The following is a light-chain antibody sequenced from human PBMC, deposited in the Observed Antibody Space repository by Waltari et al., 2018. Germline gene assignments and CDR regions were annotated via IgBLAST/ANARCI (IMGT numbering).Light chain of an antibody. CDR2: EVT. J-gene: IGLJ3*02. V-gene: IGLV2-8*01. CDR1: SGDVGYYDF. CDR3: TSFAASGDLV. Sequence: QSALTQPPSASGSPGQAVTISCTGSSGDVGYYDFFPWYQQHPGKVPRLLIFEVTRRPSGVPDRFSGSKSETTASLTVSGLQPEDEADYYCTSFAASGDLVFGGGTKLTVL.